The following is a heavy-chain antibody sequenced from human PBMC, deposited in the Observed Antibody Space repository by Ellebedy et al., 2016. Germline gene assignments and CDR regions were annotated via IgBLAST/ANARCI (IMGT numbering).Heavy chain of an antibody. CDR3: ARASVFPEKLFDY. D-gene: IGHD2-21*01. Sequence: SETLSLXCTVSGGSISSSSYYWGWIRQPPGKGLEWIGSIYYSGSTYYNPSLKSRVTISVDTSKNQFSLKLSSVTAADTAVYYCARASVFPEKLFDYWGQGTLVTVSS. CDR1: GGSISSSSYY. CDR2: IYYSGST. J-gene: IGHJ4*02. V-gene: IGHV4-39*07.